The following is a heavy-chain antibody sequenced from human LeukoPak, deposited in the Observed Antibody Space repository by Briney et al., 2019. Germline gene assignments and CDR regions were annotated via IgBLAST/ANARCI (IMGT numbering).Heavy chain of an antibody. Sequence: PGASLRLSCAASGFTFSSYAMSWVRQAPGKGLEWVSAISGSGGSTYYADSVRGRFTISRDNSKNTLYLQMNSLRAENTAVYYCAKHGYSYGKFDYWGQGTLVTVS. D-gene: IGHD5-18*01. V-gene: IGHV3-23*01. J-gene: IGHJ4*02. CDR2: ISGSGGST. CDR1: GFTFSSYA. CDR3: AKHGYSYGKFDY.